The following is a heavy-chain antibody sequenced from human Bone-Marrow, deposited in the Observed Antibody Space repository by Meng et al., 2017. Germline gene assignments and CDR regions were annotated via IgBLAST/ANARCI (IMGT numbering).Heavy chain of an antibody. CDR3: ARAPTPSAWIQLWLWGEPYFDY. Sequence: SVKVSCKASGGTFSSYAISWVRQAPGQGLEWMGGIIPIFGTANYAQKFQGRVTITADESTSTAYMELSSLRSEDTAVYYCARAPTPSAWIQLWLWGEPYFDYWGQGTLVTVSS. D-gene: IGHD5-18*01. V-gene: IGHV1-69*13. J-gene: IGHJ4*02. CDR1: GGTFSSYA. CDR2: IIPIFGTA.